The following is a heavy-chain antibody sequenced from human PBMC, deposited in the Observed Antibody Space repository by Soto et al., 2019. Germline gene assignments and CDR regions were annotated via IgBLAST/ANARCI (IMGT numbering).Heavy chain of an antibody. Sequence: QVQLVQSGAEVKKPGASVKVSCKASGYAFSIYSIHWVRQAPGQGLEWMGGIVPNIGTVNYAQKFQGRLTITADKSTGTAYMELSNLRSEDTALYYCARRDTSGFLRYFDNWGQGTLVTVSS. D-gene: IGHD3-3*01. CDR1: GYAFSIYS. V-gene: IGHV1-69*06. J-gene: IGHJ4*02. CDR2: IVPNIGTV. CDR3: ARRDTSGFLRYFDN.